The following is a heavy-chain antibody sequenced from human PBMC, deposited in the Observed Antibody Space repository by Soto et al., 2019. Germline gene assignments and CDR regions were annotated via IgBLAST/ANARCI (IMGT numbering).Heavy chain of an antibody. CDR3: AHSLICSGGSCYEDYFDY. CDR2: IYWDDDK. CDR1: GFSLSTSGVG. J-gene: IGHJ4*02. Sequence: SGPTLVNPTQTLTLTCTFSGFSLSTSGVGVGWIRQPPGKALEWLALIYWDDDKRYSPSLKSRLTITKDTSKNQVVLTMTNMDPVDTATYYCAHSLICSGGSCYEDYFDYWGQGTLVTVSS. V-gene: IGHV2-5*02. D-gene: IGHD2-15*01.